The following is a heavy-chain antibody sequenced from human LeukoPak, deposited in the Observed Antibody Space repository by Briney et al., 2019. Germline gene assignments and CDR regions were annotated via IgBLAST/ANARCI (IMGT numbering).Heavy chain of an antibody. V-gene: IGHV3-30-3*01. Sequence: GRSLRLSCAASGFTFSSYAMHWVRQAPGKGLEWVAVISYDGSNKYYADSVKGRFTTSRDNSKNTLYLQMNSLRAEDTAVYYCAREFSILFPQRIYGMDVWGQGTTVTVSS. J-gene: IGHJ6*02. CDR1: GFTFSSYA. CDR3: AREFSILFPQRIYGMDV. D-gene: IGHD2/OR15-2a*01. CDR2: ISYDGSNK.